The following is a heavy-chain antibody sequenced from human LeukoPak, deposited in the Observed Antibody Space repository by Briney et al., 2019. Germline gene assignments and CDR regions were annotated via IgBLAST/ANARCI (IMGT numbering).Heavy chain of an antibody. V-gene: IGHV3-48*03. D-gene: IGHD6-6*01. CDR1: GFSFSSYE. CDR3: ARPSGSSWNWFDP. CDR2: ISSSGSTT. J-gene: IGHJ5*02. Sequence: GGSLRLSCAASGFSFSSYEMNWVRQAPGKGLEWVSYISSSGSTTYYADSVKGRFTISRDNARSSLYLQMNSLRAEDTAVYYCARPSGSSWNWFDPWGQGTLVTVSS.